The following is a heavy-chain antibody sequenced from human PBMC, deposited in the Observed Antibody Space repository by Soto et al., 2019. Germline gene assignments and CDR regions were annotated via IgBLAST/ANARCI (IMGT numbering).Heavy chain of an antibody. J-gene: IGHJ4*02. CDR3: AKVPGYSGYDNYYFDY. Sequence: EVQLVESGGGLVQPGRSLRLYCAASGFTFDDYAMHWVRQAPGKGLEWVSGISWNSGSIGYADSVKGRFTISRDNAKNSLYLQMNSLRAEDTALYYCAKVPGYSGYDNYYFDYLGQGTLVTVSS. V-gene: IGHV3-9*01. CDR2: ISWNSGSI. CDR1: GFTFDDYA. D-gene: IGHD5-12*01.